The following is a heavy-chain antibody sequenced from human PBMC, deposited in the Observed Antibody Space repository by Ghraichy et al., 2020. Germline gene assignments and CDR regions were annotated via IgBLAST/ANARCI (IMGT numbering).Heavy chain of an antibody. CDR1: GGTFSSYA. J-gene: IGHJ6*03. D-gene: IGHD6-13*01. CDR2: IIPIFGTA. CDR3: ARDQQGFDSHDYYYYYMDV. V-gene: IGHV1-69*13. Sequence: SVKVSCKASGGTFSSYAISWVRQAPGQGLEWMGGIIPIFGTANYAQKFQGRVTITADESTSTAYMELSSLRSEDTAVYYCARDQQGFDSHDYYYYYMDVWGKGTTVTVSS.